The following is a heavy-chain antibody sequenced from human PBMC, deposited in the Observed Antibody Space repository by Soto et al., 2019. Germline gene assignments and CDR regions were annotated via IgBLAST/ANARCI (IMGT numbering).Heavy chain of an antibody. CDR1: GFTFSSYS. Sequence: PGGSLRLSCAASGFTFSSYSMNWVRQAPGKGLEWVSSISSSSSYIYYADSVKGRFTISRDNAKNSLYLQMNSLRAEDTAVYYCAREFGPGLRLGESLLGYWGQGTLVTVSS. D-gene: IGHD3-16*01. J-gene: IGHJ4*02. V-gene: IGHV3-21*01. CDR2: ISSSSSYI. CDR3: AREFGPGLRLGESLLGY.